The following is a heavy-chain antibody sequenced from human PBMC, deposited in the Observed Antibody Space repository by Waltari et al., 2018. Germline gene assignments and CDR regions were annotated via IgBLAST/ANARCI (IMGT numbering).Heavy chain of an antibody. CDR2: IYTSGST. J-gene: IGHJ3*02. Sequence: QVQLQESGPGLVKPSETLSLTCTVSGGSISSYYCSWIRQPPGKGLEWIGYIYTSGSTNYNPSLKSRVTISVDTSKNQFSLKLSSVTAADTAVYYCARGAEYYYDSSGYYYAGAFDIWGQGTMVTVSS. CDR3: ARGAEYYYDSSGYYYAGAFDI. CDR1: GGSISSYY. D-gene: IGHD3-22*01. V-gene: IGHV4-4*09.